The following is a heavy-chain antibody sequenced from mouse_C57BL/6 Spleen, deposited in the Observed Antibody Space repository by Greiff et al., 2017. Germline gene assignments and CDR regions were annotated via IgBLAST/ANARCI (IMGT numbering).Heavy chain of an antibody. CDR1: GFTFSDFY. D-gene: IGHD1-1*02. Sequence: EVKLMESGGGLVQSGRSLRLSCATSGFTFSDFYMEWVRQAPGQGLEWIAASRNKANDYTTEYSASVKGRFIVSRDTSQSILYLQMNALRAEDTAIYYCARGAKGGPFAYWGQGTLVTVSA. J-gene: IGHJ3*01. CDR2: SRNKANDYTT. V-gene: IGHV7-1*01. CDR3: ARGAKGGPFAY.